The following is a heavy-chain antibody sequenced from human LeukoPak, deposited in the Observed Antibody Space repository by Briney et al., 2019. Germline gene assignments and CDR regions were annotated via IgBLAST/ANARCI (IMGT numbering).Heavy chain of an antibody. D-gene: IGHD4-17*01. CDR2: IIPIFGTA. CDR1: GGTFSSYA. J-gene: IGHJ4*02. CDR3: AKEGDYGIYYFDY. Sequence: ASVKVSRKASGGTFSSYAISWVRQAPGQGLEWMGRIIPIFGTANYAQKFQGRVTITTDESTSTAYMELSSLRAEDTAVYYCAKEGDYGIYYFDYWGQGTLVTVSS. V-gene: IGHV1-69*05.